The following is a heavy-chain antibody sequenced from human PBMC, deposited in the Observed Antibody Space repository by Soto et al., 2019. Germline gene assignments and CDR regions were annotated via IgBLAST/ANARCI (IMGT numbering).Heavy chain of an antibody. D-gene: IGHD3-22*01. CDR2: IYYSGST. J-gene: IGHJ4*02. V-gene: IGHV4-30-4*01. Sequence: QVQLQESGPGLVKPSQTLSLTCTVSGGSISSGDYYWSWIRQPPGKGLEWIGYIYYSGSTYYNPSLKSRVIISVDTSKNQFPLKLSSVTAADTAVDYCARVGSGSFYYFDYWGQGTLVTVSS. CDR3: ARVGSGSFYYFDY. CDR1: GGSISSGDYY.